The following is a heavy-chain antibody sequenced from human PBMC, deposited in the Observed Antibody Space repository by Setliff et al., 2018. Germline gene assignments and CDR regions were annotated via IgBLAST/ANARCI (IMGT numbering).Heavy chain of an antibody. Sequence: SETLSLTCTVSGASISSYYWSWIRQPPGKGLEWIGSINYSGNTFYNPSLKSRVSMSVDTSTKQFSLMLSSMTAADATVYYCARHRRSCSGASCHFDYWGRGALVTVSS. CDR2: INYSGNT. CDR1: GASISSYY. CDR3: ARHRRSCSGASCHFDY. J-gene: IGHJ4*02. V-gene: IGHV4-59*04. D-gene: IGHD2-15*01.